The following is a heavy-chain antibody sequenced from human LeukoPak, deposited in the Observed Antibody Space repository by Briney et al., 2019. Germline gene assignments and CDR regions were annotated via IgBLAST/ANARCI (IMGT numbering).Heavy chain of an antibody. V-gene: IGHV1-46*01. CDR1: GYTFTSYY. J-gene: IGHJ4*02. Sequence: ASVKVSCKASGYTFTSYYMHWVRQAPGQGLEWMGIINPSGGSTSYAQKFQGRVTMTRDTSTSTVYMELSSLRSEDTAVYYCARSQYYYDSSGYPLPPYFDYWGQGTLVT. CDR2: INPSGGST. CDR3: ARSQYYYDSSGYPLPPYFDY. D-gene: IGHD3-22*01.